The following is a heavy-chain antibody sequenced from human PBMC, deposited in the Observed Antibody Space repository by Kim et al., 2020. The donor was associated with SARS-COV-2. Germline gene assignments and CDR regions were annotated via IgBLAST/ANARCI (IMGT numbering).Heavy chain of an antibody. J-gene: IGHJ1*01. V-gene: IGHV1-18*04. CDR3: ARGPAIAVSGTDDF. Sequence: ASVKVSCKASGYTFTTHGIDWIRQVPGQGLEWVGWVSPYNKKTIYAPKVQGRITMTADTSTNTAYMELTGLRSDDTAIYYCARGPAIAVSGTDDFWGQGTLVTVSS. CDR1: GYTFTTHG. CDR2: VSPYNKKT. D-gene: IGHD6-19*01.